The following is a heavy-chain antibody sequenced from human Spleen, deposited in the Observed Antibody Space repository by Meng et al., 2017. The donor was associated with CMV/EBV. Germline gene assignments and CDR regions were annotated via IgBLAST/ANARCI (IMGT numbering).Heavy chain of an antibody. CDR3: ARLPRYTRGGSFYYGMDV. Sequence: SETLSLTCTVTGGSINNYYWNWIRQSPGKGLEWIAYIYYSGRKNYNPSFKSRVTISVDTSKNQFSLKPSSLTAADTAVYYCARLPRYTRGGSFYYGMDVWGQGTTVTVSS. CDR2: IYYSGRK. J-gene: IGHJ6*02. D-gene: IGHD6-13*01. V-gene: IGHV4-59*01. CDR1: GGSINNYY.